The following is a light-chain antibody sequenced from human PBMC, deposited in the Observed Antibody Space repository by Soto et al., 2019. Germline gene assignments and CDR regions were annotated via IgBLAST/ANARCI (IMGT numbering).Light chain of an antibody. Sequence: ETVLTQSTAVLALSPGERATLSYRASEGVSNSSACYQHKPGQAPRLLIYNASNSATGIPARFSGSGSGTDFTLTISSLQPDDFAIYYCQQYNSQSWTFGQGSKVDIK. CDR1: EGVSNS. J-gene: IGKJ1*01. CDR3: QQYNSQSWT. CDR2: NAS. V-gene: IGKV3-11*01.